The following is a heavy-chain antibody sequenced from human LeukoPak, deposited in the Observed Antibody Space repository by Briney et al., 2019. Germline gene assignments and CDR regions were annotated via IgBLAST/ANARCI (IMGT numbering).Heavy chain of an antibody. CDR1: GFTFSSYG. CDR2: IWYDGSNK. CDR3: ARGVVRYDIDY. D-gene: IGHD3-22*01. V-gene: IGHV3-33*01. J-gene: IGHJ4*02. Sequence: PGGSLRLSCAASGFTFSSYGMHWVRQAPGKGLEWVAVIWYDGSNKYYADSVKGRFTISRDNSKNTLYLQMNSLRAEDTAVYYCARGVVRYDIDYWGQGTLVTVSS.